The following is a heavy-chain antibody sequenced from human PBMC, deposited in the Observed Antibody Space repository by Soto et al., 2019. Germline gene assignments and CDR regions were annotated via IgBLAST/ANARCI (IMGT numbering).Heavy chain of an antibody. CDR2: IYATGTT. D-gene: IGHD1-1*01. CDR1: GASISGFY. CDR3: VRDGTKTLRDWFDP. V-gene: IGHV4-4*07. Sequence: NPSETLSLTCTVSGASISGFYWSWIRKSAGKGLEWIGRIYATGTTDYNPSLKSRVMMSVDTSKKQFSLKLRSVTAADTAVYYCVRDGTKTLRDWFDPWGHVISVTVS. J-gene: IGHJ5*02.